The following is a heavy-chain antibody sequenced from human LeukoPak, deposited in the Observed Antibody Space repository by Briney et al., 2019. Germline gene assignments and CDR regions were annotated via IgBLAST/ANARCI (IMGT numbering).Heavy chain of an antibody. CDR3: ARESRVPYSSSWYYFDY. J-gene: IGHJ4*02. V-gene: IGHV3-23*01. D-gene: IGHD6-13*01. CDR1: GFTFSSYA. Sequence: GGSLRLSCAASGFTFSSYAMSWVRQAPGKGLEWVSGISGSGDNTYYADSVKGRFTISRDNSKNTLYLQMNSLRAEDTAVYYCARESRVPYSSSWYYFDYWGQGTLVTVSS. CDR2: ISGSGDNT.